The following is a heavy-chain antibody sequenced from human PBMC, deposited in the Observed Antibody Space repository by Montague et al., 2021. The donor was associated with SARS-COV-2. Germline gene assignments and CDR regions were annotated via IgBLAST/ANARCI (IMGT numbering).Heavy chain of an antibody. CDR1: GGSISSSSYY. V-gene: IGHV4-39*01. D-gene: IGHD6-19*01. CDR3: ARQRWVGLVSSPRVFDY. CDR2: IYYSGST. Sequence: SETLSLTCTVSGGSISSSSYYWGWIRQHPGKGLEWIGCIYYSGSTYYNPSLKSRVTISVDTSKNQFSLKLSSVTAADTAVYYCARQRWVGLVSSPRVFDYWGQGTLVTVSS. J-gene: IGHJ4*01.